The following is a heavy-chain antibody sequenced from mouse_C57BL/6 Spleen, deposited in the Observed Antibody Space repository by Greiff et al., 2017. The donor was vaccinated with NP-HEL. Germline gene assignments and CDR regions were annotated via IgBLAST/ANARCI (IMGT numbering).Heavy chain of an antibody. V-gene: IGHV1-82*01. CDR3: ARRAAQADFDY. D-gene: IGHD3-2*02. CDR1: GYAFSSSW. Sequence: VQLQQSGPELVKPGASVKISCKASGYAFSSSWMNWVKQRPGKGLEWIGRIYPGDGDTNYNGKFKGKATLTADKSSSTAYMQLSSLTSEDSAVYFGARRAAQADFDYWGQSTTLTVSS. J-gene: IGHJ2*01. CDR2: IYPGDGDT.